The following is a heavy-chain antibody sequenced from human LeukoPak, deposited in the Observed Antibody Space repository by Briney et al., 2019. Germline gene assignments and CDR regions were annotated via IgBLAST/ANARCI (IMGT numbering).Heavy chain of an antibody. J-gene: IGHJ4*02. CDR2: INTDGSST. Sequence: GGSLRLSCAASGFTFSSYWMHWVRQAPGKGLVWVSRINTDGSSTSYADSVKGRFTISRDNAKNTLYLQTNSLTAADTAVYYCAKSRGYNFGSWDQYFDYWGQGALVTVSS. CDR1: GFTFSSYW. CDR3: AKSRGYNFGSWDQYFDY. V-gene: IGHV3-74*01. D-gene: IGHD5-18*01.